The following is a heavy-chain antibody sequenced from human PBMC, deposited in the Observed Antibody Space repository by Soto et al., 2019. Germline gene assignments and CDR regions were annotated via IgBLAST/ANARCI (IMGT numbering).Heavy chain of an antibody. J-gene: IGHJ6*02. CDR3: ARELRLELGLVYYGMDV. V-gene: IGHV1-3*01. Sequence: ASVKVSCKASGYTFTSYAMHWVRQAPGQRLEWMGWINAGNGNTKYSQKFQGRVTITRDTSASTAYMELSSLRSEDTAVYYCARELRLELGLVYYGMDVWGQGTTVTVSS. CDR1: GYTFTSYA. D-gene: IGHD1-7*01. CDR2: INAGNGNT.